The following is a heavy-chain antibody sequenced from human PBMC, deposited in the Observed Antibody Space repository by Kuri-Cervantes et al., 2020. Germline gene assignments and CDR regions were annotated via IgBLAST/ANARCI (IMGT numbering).Heavy chain of an antibody. CDR2: ISYDGSNK. CDR1: GFTFSSYA. Sequence: GGSLRLSCAASGFTFSSYAMHWVRQAPGKGLEWVAVISYDGSNKYYADSVKGRFTISRDNSKNTLYLQMNSLRAEDTAVYYCARGAFLPRGVIGYWGQGTLVTVS. CDR3: ARGAFLPRGVIGY. V-gene: IGHV3-30-3*01. D-gene: IGHD3-10*01. J-gene: IGHJ4*02.